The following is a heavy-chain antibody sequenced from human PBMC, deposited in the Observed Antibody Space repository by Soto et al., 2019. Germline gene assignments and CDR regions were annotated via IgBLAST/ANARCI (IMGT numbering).Heavy chain of an antibody. D-gene: IGHD2-8*02. V-gene: IGHV3-33*01. J-gene: IGHJ6*02. CDR2: IWYDGGTK. CDR3: ARIDCTGNNCNPYYHYGMDV. CDR1: GFTFCTYG. Sequence: GGSLRLSCAASGFTFCTYGMHWVRQVPGKGLQWVAVIWYDGGTKYYADSVRGRFTVSRDNSKNTLFLQMNSLRDEDTAVYYCARIDCTGNNCNPYYHYGMDVWGQGTTVTVSS.